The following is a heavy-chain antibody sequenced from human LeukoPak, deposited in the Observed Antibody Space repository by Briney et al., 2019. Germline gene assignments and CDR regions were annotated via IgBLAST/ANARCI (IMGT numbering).Heavy chain of an antibody. CDR3: ARGRLTVPYGGYGGVYWYFDL. CDR1: GGSISSGNYY. J-gene: IGHJ2*01. D-gene: IGHD5-12*01. Sequence: PSETLSLTCTVSGGSISSGNYYWSWIRQPAGKGLEWIGRIYSSGSTNYNPSFKSRVTISVDRSKNQFSLKLSSVTATDTAVYYCARGRLTVPYGGYGGVYWYFDLWGRGTLVTVSS. CDR2: IYSSGST. V-gene: IGHV4-61*02.